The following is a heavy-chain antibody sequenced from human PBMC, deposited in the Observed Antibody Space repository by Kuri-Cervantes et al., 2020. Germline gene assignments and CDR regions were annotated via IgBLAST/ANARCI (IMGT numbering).Heavy chain of an antibody. CDR1: GGTFSSYA. CDR2: MNPNSGNT. J-gene: IGHJ4*02. CDR3: ARGLEATNDDY. D-gene: IGHD1-1*01. Sequence: ASVKVSCKASGGTFSSYAISWVRQATGQGLEWMGWMNPNSGNTGYAQKFQGRVTMTRNTSISTAYMELSSLRSEDTAVYYCARGLEATNDDYWGQGTLVTVSS. V-gene: IGHV1-8*02.